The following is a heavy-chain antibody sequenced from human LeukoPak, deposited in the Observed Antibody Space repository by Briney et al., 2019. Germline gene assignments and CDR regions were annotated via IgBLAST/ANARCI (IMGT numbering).Heavy chain of an antibody. CDR1: GYTFTGYY. V-gene: IGHV1-69*06. D-gene: IGHD6-13*01. Sequence: SVKVSCKASGYTFTGYYMHWVRQAPGQGLEWMGGIIPIFGTANYAQKFQGRVTITADKSTSTAYMELSSLRSEDTAVYYCARIAAAGRDYWGQGTLVTVSS. CDR2: IIPIFGTA. J-gene: IGHJ4*02. CDR3: ARIAAAGRDY.